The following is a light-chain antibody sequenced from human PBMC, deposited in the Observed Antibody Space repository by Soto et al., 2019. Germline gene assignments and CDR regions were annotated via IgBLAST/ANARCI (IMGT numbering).Light chain of an antibody. CDR3: QHRSNWPPVIT. J-gene: IGKJ4*01. CDR2: DAS. V-gene: IGKV3-11*01. Sequence: EIVLTQSPATLSLSPGARAPLSCRARQSVTTFLAWYQQKPGQAPRLLIYDASDRATGVPARFSGSGSGTDFTLTICSLEPEDFAVYYCQHRSNWPPVITFGGGTKVDIK. CDR1: QSVTTF.